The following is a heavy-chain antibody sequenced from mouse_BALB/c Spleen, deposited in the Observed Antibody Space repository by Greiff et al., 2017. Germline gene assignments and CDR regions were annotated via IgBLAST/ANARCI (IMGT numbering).Heavy chain of an antibody. D-gene: IGHD2-4*01. Sequence: EVHLVESGGGLVKPGGSLKLSCAASGFTFSDYYMYWVRQTPEKRLEWVATISDGGSYTYYPDSVKGRFTISRDNAKNNLYLQMSSLKSEDTAMYYCAREYDYVPFAYWGQGTSVTVSS. CDR3: AREYDYVPFAY. CDR1: GFTFSDYY. V-gene: IGHV5-4*02. J-gene: IGHJ4*01. CDR2: ISDGGSYT.